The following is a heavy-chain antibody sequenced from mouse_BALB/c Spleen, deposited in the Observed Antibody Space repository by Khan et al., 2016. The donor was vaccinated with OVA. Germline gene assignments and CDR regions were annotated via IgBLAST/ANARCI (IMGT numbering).Heavy chain of an antibody. D-gene: IGHD1-1*01. J-gene: IGHJ2*02. CDR2: ISYSGNT. CDR3: ARVYGGDFDY. CDR1: GYSITSDYA. V-gene: IGHV3-2*02. Sequence: EVKLLESGPGLVKPSQSLSLTCTVTGYSITSDYAWNWIRQFPGNKLDWMGFISYSGNTKYNPSLKSRFSITRDTSKNQFFLQLNSVTTEDTATYYCARVYGGDFDYWGQGTSLTVSS.